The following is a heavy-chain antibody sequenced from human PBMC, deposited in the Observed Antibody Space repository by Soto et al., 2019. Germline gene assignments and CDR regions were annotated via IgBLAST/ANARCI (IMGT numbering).Heavy chain of an antibody. CDR1: GGSISSYY. CDR2: IYYSGST. CDR3: ARDIEPIITMVRGVISNWFDP. D-gene: IGHD3-10*01. V-gene: IGHV4-59*01. Sequence: SETLSLTCTVSGGSISSYYWSWIRQPPGKGLEWIGYIYYSGSTNYNPSLKSRVTISVDTSKNQFSLKLSSVTAADTAVYYCARDIEPIITMVRGVISNWFDPWGQGTLVTVSS. J-gene: IGHJ5*02.